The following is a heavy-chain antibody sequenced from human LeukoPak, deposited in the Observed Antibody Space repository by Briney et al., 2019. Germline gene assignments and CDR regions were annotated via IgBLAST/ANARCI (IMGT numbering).Heavy chain of an antibody. CDR2: ISYDGSNM. Sequence: GGSLRLSCAASGFTFSSFAMHWVRQAPGKGLEWVAVISYDGSNMYYADSVKGRFTISRDNYINTLYLQMNSLRPEDMATFYCARGRETYNFDYWGQGTLVTVSS. CDR3: ARGRETYNFDY. CDR1: GFTFSSFA. D-gene: IGHD5-18*01. V-gene: IGHV3-30*04. J-gene: IGHJ4*02.